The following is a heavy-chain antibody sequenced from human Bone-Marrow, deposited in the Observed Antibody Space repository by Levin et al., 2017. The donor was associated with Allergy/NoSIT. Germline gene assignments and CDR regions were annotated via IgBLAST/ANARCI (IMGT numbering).Heavy chain of an antibody. J-gene: IGHJ4*02. CDR2: ISYDGTDK. CDR1: GFTFSTYG. D-gene: IGHD2-15*01. Sequence: AGGSLRLSCAASGFTFSTYGMHWVRQAPDKGLEWVAVISYDGTDKDYADSVKGRFTISRDNSKNTMYLHMNSLTTEDTAVYYCAILRIHYSDDWGQGTLVTVSS. V-gene: IGHV3-30*03. CDR3: AILRIHYSDD.